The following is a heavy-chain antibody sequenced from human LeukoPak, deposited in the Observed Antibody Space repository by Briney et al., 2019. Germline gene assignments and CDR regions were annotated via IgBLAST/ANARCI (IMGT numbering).Heavy chain of an antibody. CDR1: GFTFSSYS. D-gene: IGHD4-17*01. V-gene: IGHV3-53*01. CDR3: ATRSASTVTTFAFDI. CDR2: IYSGGST. Sequence: QAGGSLRLSCAASGFTFSSYSMNWVRQAPGKGLEWVSVIYSGGSTYYADSVKGRFTISRDNSKNTLYLQMNSLRAEDTAVYYCATRSASTVTTFAFDIWGQGTMVTVSS. J-gene: IGHJ3*02.